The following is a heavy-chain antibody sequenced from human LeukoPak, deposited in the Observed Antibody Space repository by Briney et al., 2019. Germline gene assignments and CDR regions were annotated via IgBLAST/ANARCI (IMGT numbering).Heavy chain of an antibody. D-gene: IGHD6-19*01. V-gene: IGHV3-7*01. J-gene: IGHJ6*02. CDR2: IKQDGSEK. Sequence: GGSLRLSCAASGFTFSSYWMSWVRQAPGKGLEWVANIKQDGSEKYYVDSVKGRFTISRDNAKNSLYLQMNSLRAEDTAVYYCARGYSSGWSASYYYGMDVWGQGTTVTVSS. CDR3: ARGYSSGWSASYYYGMDV. CDR1: GFTFSSYW.